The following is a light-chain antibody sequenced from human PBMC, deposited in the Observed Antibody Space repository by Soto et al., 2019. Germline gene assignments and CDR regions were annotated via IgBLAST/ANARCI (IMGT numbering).Light chain of an antibody. J-gene: IGLJ1*01. CDR1: SSNIGSNY. CDR3: AAWDDSLSGYV. V-gene: IGLV1-47*02. CDR2: SNN. Sequence: QSVLTQPPSASGTPGQRVTISCSGSSSNIGSNYVYWYQQLPGTAPKLLIYSNNQWPSGVPDRFSGSKSGTSASLAISGLRSEDEADYYCAAWDDSLSGYVFGTGTTVTVL.